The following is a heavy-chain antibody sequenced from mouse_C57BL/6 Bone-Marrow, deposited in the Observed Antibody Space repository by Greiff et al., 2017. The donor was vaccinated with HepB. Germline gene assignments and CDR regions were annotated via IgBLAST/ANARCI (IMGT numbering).Heavy chain of an antibody. CDR1: GYAFSSSW. CDR2: IYPGDGDT. J-gene: IGHJ3*01. Sequence: VQLQQSGPELVKPGASVKISCKASGYAFSSSWMNWVKQRPGKGLEWIGRIYPGDGDTNYNGKFKGKATLTADKSSSTAYMQLSSLTSEDSAVYFCARSDSSGYSGWFAYWGQGTLVTVSA. D-gene: IGHD3-2*02. CDR3: ARSDSSGYSGWFAY. V-gene: IGHV1-82*01.